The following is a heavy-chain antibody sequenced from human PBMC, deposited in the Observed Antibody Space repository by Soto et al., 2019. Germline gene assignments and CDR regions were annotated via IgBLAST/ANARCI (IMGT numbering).Heavy chain of an antibody. Sequence: GGSLRLSCVASGFTFKTYDMYWVRQVPGQGLEWVSGIGTLRDTYYSASVAGRFTVSRENGRNSLYLQMNSLRAGDSGIYFCARGRSNAFPSSPPPRFDPWGRGTLVTVSS. CDR3: ARGRSNAFPSSPPPRFDP. V-gene: IGHV3-13*01. CDR2: IGTLRDT. J-gene: IGHJ5*02. CDR1: GFTFKTYD. D-gene: IGHD2-2*01.